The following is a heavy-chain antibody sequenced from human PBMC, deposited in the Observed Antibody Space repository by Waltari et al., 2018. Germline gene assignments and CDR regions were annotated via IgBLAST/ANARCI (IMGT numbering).Heavy chain of an antibody. J-gene: IGHJ4*02. Sequence: QVQLVQSGAEVKKPGASVKVSCKASGYPFPSYDINWGRTATGQGLGWMGWMNPNSGNTGYAQKFQGRVTITRNTSISTAYMELSSLRSEDTAVYYCARSVAGVSFDYWGQGTLVTVSS. CDR2: MNPNSGNT. D-gene: IGHD6-19*01. CDR3: ARSVAGVSFDY. CDR1: GYPFPSYD. V-gene: IGHV1-8*03.